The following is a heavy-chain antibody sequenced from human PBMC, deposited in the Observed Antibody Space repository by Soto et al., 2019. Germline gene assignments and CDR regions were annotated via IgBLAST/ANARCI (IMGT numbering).Heavy chain of an antibody. V-gene: IGHV4-30-2*01. J-gene: IGHJ4*02. CDR3: ARGVLGYYASSGYYYFDY. D-gene: IGHD3-22*01. CDR2: IYHSGST. CDR1: GGSISSGGYS. Sequence: PSETLSLTCAVSGGSISSGGYSWSWIRQPPGKGLEWIGYIYHSGSTYYNPSLKSRVTISVDRSKNQFSLKLSSVTAADTAVYYCARGVLGYYASSGYYYFDYWGQGTLVTVSS.